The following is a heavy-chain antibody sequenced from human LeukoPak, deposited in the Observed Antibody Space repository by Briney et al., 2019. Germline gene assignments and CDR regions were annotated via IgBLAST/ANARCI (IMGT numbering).Heavy chain of an antibody. D-gene: IGHD2-2*01. CDR2: IYHSGST. CDR1: GGSISSGGDY. CDR3: ARDGGGIVVVPAATDAFDI. J-gene: IGHJ3*02. V-gene: IGHV4-30-2*01. Sequence: TLSLTCTVSGGSISSGGDYWSWVRQPRGKGREWIGYIYHSGSTYYNPSIKSRVTVSVDRAKNQFSLKQRDVTEADTGVYGGARDGGGIVVVPAATDAFDIWGQGTMVTVSS.